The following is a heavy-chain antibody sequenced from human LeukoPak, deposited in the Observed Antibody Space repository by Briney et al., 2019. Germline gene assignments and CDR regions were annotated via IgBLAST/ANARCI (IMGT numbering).Heavy chain of an antibody. J-gene: IGHJ5*02. CDR1: GGSINSDSYY. Sequence: SETLSLTCTVSGGSINSDSYYWGWIRLPPGKGLEWIGTVYYSGTTYYNPSLESRLTMSVDTSKNQFSLKLSSVTAADTAVYYCAREGGVVVAATVWFDPWGQGTLVTVSS. V-gene: IGHV4-39*07. CDR2: VYYSGTT. CDR3: AREGGVVVAATVWFDP. D-gene: IGHD2-15*01.